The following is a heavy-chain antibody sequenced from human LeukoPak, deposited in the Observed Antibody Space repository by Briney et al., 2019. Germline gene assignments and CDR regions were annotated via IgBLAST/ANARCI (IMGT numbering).Heavy chain of an antibody. J-gene: IGHJ4*02. CDR2: IYHSGST. D-gene: IGHD3-22*01. CDR1: GYSISSGYY. Sequence: SETLSLTCTVSGYSISSGYYWGWIRQPPGKGLEWIGSIYHSGSTYYNPSLKSRVTISVDTSKNQFSLKVSSVTAADTAIYYCARRLYDSSGYYLDYWGQGTLVTVSS. CDR3: ARRLYDSSGYYLDY. V-gene: IGHV4-38-2*02.